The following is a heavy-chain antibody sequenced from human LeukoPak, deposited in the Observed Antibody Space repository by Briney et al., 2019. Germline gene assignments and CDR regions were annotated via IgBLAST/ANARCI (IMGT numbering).Heavy chain of an antibody. V-gene: IGHV1-69*04. D-gene: IGHD5-18*01. CDR3: ARGRGVTQLFDP. CDR2: IIPILGIA. J-gene: IGHJ5*02. Sequence: ASVKVSCKASGGTFSSYAISWVRQAPGQGLEWMGRIIPILGIANYAQKFQGRVTMTRNTSISTAYMELSSLRSEDTAVYYCARGRGVTQLFDPWGQGTLVTVSS. CDR1: GGTFSSYA.